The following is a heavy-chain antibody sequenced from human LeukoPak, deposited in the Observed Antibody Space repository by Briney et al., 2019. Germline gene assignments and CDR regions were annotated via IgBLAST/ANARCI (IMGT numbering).Heavy chain of an antibody. CDR2: INIRSTGT. J-gene: IGHJ6*02. CDR3: AKLLGTMWPMWGLDV. D-gene: IGHD2-8*02. V-gene: IGHV3-23*01. CDR1: GFTFSSHA. Sequence: QPGMSLRLSCAVSGFTFSSHAMNWVRQAPGKGLEWIAGINIRSTGTYYADSVKGRFTISRDDSKNTLYLQMNTLSVEDTAVYYCAKLLGTMWPMWGLDVWGQGTTVTVSS.